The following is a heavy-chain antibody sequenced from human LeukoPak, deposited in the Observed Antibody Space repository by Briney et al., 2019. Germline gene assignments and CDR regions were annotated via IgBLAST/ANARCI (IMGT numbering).Heavy chain of an antibody. CDR2: ISYDGSNK. CDR1: GFTFSSYA. V-gene: IGHV3-30-3*01. CDR3: ARSHPARGFGDLQGHFDY. J-gene: IGHJ4*02. D-gene: IGHD3-10*01. Sequence: GGSLRLSCAASGFTFSSYAVHWVRQAPGKGLEWVAVISYDGSNKYYADSVKGRFTISRDNSKNTLYLQMNSLRAEDTAVYYCARSHPARGFGDLQGHFDYWGQGTLVTVSS.